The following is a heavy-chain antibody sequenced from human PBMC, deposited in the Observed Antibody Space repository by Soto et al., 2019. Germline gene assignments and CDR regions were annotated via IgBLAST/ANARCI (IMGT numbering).Heavy chain of an antibody. CDR1: GFTFSSYA. D-gene: IGHD4-17*01. V-gene: IGHV3-23*01. Sequence: EVQRLESGGGLVQPGGSLRLSCAASGFTFSSYAMSWVRQAPGKGLEWVAAISGSGGSTYYADSVKGRFTISRDNSKNTLYLQMNSLRAEDTAVYYCAKPSPPRGYGDDYWGQGTLVTVSS. J-gene: IGHJ4*02. CDR3: AKPSPPRGYGDDY. CDR2: ISGSGGST.